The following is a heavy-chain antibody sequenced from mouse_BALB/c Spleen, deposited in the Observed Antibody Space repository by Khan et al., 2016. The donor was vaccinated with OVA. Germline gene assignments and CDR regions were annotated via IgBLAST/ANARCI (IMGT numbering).Heavy chain of an antibody. CDR1: GYTFTDFA. D-gene: IGHD1-3*01. V-gene: IGHV1S137*01. CDR3: VRGSGNSLFAY. CDR2: ISTYYGDA. J-gene: IGHJ3*01. Sequence: QVQLQQSGAELVRPGVSVKLSCKGSGYTFTDFAMHWVKQSHAKSLEWIGVISTYYGDAYNNQMFKGKATMTVDTSSSTAYMELARRTSVDCASSDCVRGSGNSLFAYWGQGTLVTVSA.